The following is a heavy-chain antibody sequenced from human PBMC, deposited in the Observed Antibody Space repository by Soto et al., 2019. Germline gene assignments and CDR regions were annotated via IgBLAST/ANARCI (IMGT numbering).Heavy chain of an antibody. CDR1: GFTVSSNY. Sequence: GGSLRLSCAASGFTVSSNYMSWVRQAPGKGLEWVSVIYSGGSTYYADSVKGRFTISRDNSKNTLYLQMNSLRAEDTAVYYCARGGLDFWSGYLDYWGQGTLVTVSS. D-gene: IGHD3-3*01. CDR3: ARGGLDFWSGYLDY. V-gene: IGHV3-53*01. CDR2: IYSGGST. J-gene: IGHJ4*02.